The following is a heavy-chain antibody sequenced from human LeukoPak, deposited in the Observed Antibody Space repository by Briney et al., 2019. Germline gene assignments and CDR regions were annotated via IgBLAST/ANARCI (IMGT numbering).Heavy chain of an antibody. D-gene: IGHD3-3*01. CDR2: VNPDESDV. CDR1: GFTFSSYW. Sequence: GSLRLSCAASGFTFSSYWMHWGRQAPGKGLEWVSRVNPDESDVKYADSVKGRFTISRDNAKNTLYLQMNSLRAEDTAVYYCARDKEWLLYDYWGQGTLVTVSS. V-gene: IGHV3-74*01. J-gene: IGHJ4*02. CDR3: ARDKEWLLYDY.